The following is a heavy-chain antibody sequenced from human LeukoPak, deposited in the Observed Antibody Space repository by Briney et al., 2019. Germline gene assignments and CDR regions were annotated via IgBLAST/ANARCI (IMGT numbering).Heavy chain of an antibody. Sequence: SGGSLRLSCAASGFTFSSYGMHWVRQAPGKGLEWVAVISYDGSNKYYADSVKGRFTISRDNSKNTLYLQMNSLRAEDTAVYYCAKSDSSGYLCDYWGQGTLVTVSS. CDR2: ISYDGSNK. CDR1: GFTFSSYG. V-gene: IGHV3-30*18. D-gene: IGHD3-22*01. J-gene: IGHJ4*02. CDR3: AKSDSSGYLCDY.